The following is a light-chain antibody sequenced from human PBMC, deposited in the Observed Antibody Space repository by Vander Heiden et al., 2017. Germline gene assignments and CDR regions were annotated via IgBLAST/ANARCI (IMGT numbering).Light chain of an antibody. CDR2: AAS. CDR3: QQSYSILTWT. Sequence: DIQMTQSPSSLSASVGDRVTITCRASQSISSYLNWYQQKPGKAPNLLIYAASSLESGVPSRFSGNESGTNFTLTISSRQAEDFATYYCQQSYSILTWTFGQGTKVEIK. J-gene: IGKJ1*01. V-gene: IGKV1-39*01. CDR1: QSISSY.